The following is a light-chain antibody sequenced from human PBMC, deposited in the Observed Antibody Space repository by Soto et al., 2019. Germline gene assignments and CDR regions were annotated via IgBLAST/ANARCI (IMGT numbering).Light chain of an antibody. CDR3: QVWDSSSDHHWV. J-gene: IGLJ3*02. CDR1: NIGSKS. CDR2: DDS. Sequence: SSELTQPPSVSVAPGQTARITCGGTNIGSKSVHWYQQKPGQAPVLVVYDDSDRPSGIPERFSGSNSGNTATLTISRVEAGDEADYYCQVWDSSSDHHWVFGGGTKLTVL. V-gene: IGLV3-21*02.